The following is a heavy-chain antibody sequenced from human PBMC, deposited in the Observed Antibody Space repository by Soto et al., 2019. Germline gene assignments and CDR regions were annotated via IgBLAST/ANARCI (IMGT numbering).Heavy chain of an antibody. Sequence: EVQLVESGGGLVQPGGSLRLSCAASGFTFSSYGMSWVRQAPGKGLEWVANIKQDGSDTYYVDSVKGRFTISRDNAKNSLYLQMNSLTAEDTAIYYCAKVKSLAGQEWGQGTLVTVSS. D-gene: IGHD6-6*01. CDR1: GFTFSSYG. CDR2: IKQDGSDT. CDR3: AKVKSLAGQE. J-gene: IGHJ4*02. V-gene: IGHV3-7*05.